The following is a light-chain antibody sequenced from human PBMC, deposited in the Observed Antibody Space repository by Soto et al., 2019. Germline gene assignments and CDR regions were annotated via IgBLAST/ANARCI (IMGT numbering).Light chain of an antibody. CDR2: TAS. CDR3: QQANSFPLT. CDR1: QGISSL. J-gene: IGKJ4*01. Sequence: DIQMTQSPSSVSASVGDRVTITCRASQGISSLLAWYQQKPGKAPNLLTHTASSLQSGVPSRFSGSGSGTDFTLTISSLQPEEFATYYCQQANSFPLTFGGGTKVEIK. V-gene: IGKV1-12*01.